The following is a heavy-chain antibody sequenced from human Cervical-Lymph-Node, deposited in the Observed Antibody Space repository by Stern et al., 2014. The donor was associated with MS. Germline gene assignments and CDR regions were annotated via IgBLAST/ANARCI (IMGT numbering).Heavy chain of an antibody. CDR1: GFTFSRYG. CDR3: ARDWVVLVPAASGMDV. J-gene: IGHJ6*02. Sequence: EQLVESGGGVVQPGQSLRLSCAASGFTFSRYGMPWVRQAPGQGLEGVAVTYYDGSQKFYADSVKGRFTISRDNSKNTFYLQMNSLRADDTAVYYCARDWVVLVPAASGMDVWGQGTTVIVSS. V-gene: IGHV3-33*01. CDR2: TYYDGSQK. D-gene: IGHD2-2*01.